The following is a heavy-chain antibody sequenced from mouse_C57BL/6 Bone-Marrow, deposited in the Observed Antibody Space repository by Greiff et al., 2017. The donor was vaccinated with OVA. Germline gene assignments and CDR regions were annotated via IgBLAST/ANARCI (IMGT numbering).Heavy chain of an antibody. CDR3: ARRFITTVVATRYFDV. J-gene: IGHJ1*03. Sequence: QVQLQQSGAELVKPGASVKMSCKASGYTFTSYWITWVKQRPGQGLEWIGDIYPGSGSTNYNEKFKSKATLTVDTSSSTAYMQLSSLTSEDSAVYYCARRFITTVVATRYFDVWGTGTTVTVSS. CDR1: GYTFTSYW. CDR2: IYPGSGST. D-gene: IGHD1-1*01. V-gene: IGHV1-55*01.